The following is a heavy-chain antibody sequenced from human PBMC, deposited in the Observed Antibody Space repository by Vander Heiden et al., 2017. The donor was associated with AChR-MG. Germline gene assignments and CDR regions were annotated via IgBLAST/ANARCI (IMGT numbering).Heavy chain of an antibody. CDR1: GFTFSSYA. CDR2: ISGSGGST. Sequence: EVQLLESGGGLVQPGGSLRLSCAASGFTFSSYAMSWVRQAPGKGLEWVSAISGSGGSTYYADSVKGRFTISRDNSKNTLYLQMNSLRAEDTAVYYCAKVGRSGYDLRQDHYYYYYMDVWGKGTTVTVSS. D-gene: IGHD5-12*01. J-gene: IGHJ6*03. CDR3: AKVGRSGYDLRQDHYYYYYMDV. V-gene: IGHV3-23*01.